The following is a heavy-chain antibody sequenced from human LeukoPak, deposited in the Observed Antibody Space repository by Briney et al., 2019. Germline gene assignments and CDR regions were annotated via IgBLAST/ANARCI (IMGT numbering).Heavy chain of an antibody. CDR2: ISGGGGST. CDR1: GFTFTSYS. V-gene: IGHV3-23*01. CDR3: AKDYDYYYGMDV. J-gene: IGHJ6*02. Sequence: GGSLRLSCAASGFTFTSYSMNWVRQAPGKGLEWVSTISGGGGSTYYADSVKGRFTISRDNSKNTLYLQMNSLRAEDTAVYYCAKDYDYYYGMDVWGQGTTVTVSS.